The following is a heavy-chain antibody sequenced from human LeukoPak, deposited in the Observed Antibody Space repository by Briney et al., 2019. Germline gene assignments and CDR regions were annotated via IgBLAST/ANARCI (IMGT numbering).Heavy chain of an antibody. V-gene: IGHV3-48*03. CDR2: ISNSGSTT. Sequence: GGSLRLSCAVSGFTFSDYEMNWVRQAPGKGLEWVSYISNSGSTTYFADSVKGRFTISRDNAKNSLYLQMNSLRAEDTAVYYCARQMRRGRGSYFYFDYWGQGTLVTVSS. J-gene: IGHJ4*02. CDR3: ARQMRRGRGSYFYFDY. D-gene: IGHD1-26*01. CDR1: GFTFSDYE.